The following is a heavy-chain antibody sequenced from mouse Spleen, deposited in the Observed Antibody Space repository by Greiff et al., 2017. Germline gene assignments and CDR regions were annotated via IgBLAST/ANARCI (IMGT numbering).Heavy chain of an antibody. D-gene: IGHD1-1*01. CDR3: ARFTHYYGSSPHAMDY. J-gene: IGHJ4*01. Sequence: QVQLQQPGAELVKPGASVKMSCKASGYTFTSYWITWVKQRPGQGLEWIGDIYPGSGSTNYNEKFKSKATLTVDTSSSTAYMQLSSLTSEDSAVYYCARFTHYYGSSPHAMDYWGQGTSVTVSS. CDR1: GYTFTSYW. V-gene: IGHV1-55*01. CDR2: IYPGSGST.